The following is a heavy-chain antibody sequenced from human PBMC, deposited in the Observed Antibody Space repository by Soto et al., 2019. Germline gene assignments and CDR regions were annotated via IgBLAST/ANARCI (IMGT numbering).Heavy chain of an antibody. CDR3: ARGLSSAWFDY. D-gene: IGHD6-19*01. V-gene: IGHV3-21*01. CDR1: GFTFSDYS. Sequence: EVQLVESGRGLVKPGGSLRVSCAASGFTFSDYSMNWVRQAPGKGLEWVSSISSTSKYIYYADSVKGRFTISRDNAKKSLYLQMNSLRAEDTAVYYCARGLSSAWFDYWGQGTLVTVSA. CDR2: ISSTSKYI. J-gene: IGHJ5*01.